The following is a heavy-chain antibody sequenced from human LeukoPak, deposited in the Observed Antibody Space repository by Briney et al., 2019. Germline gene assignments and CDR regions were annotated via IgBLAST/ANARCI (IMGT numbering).Heavy chain of an antibody. CDR2: TYYRSKLYN. Sequence: SQTLSLTCAVSGDSVSSNSAAWNWIRQCPSRGLEWLGRTYYRSKLYNDYAVSVKSRITINPDTSKNQFSLQLNSVTPEDTAVYYCARGGLAVALIWGQGTMVTVSS. V-gene: IGHV6-1*01. J-gene: IGHJ3*02. CDR3: ARGGLAVALI. D-gene: IGHD6-19*01. CDR1: GDSVSSNSAA.